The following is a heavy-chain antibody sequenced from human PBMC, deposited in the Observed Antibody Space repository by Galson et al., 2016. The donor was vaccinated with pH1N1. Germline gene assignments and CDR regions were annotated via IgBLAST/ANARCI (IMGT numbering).Heavy chain of an antibody. Sequence: QSGAEVKKPGESLKISCKGSGYRFTSYWIGWVRQMPGKGLEWIGIIYPGDSDIRYSPSFQGHVTISADKSISTAYLQWSSLKASDTAMYYCARFNDADSSDNAFDIWGQGTMVTVSS. V-gene: IGHV5-51*01. CDR3: ARFNDADSSDNAFDI. D-gene: IGHD1-1*01. J-gene: IGHJ3*02. CDR1: GYRFTSYW. CDR2: IYPGDSDI.